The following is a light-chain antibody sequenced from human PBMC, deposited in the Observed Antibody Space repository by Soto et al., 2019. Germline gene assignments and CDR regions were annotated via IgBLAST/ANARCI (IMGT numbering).Light chain of an antibody. V-gene: IGLV4-60*02. CDR3: ETWGSNTRV. CDR1: SGHSSYI. Sequence: QLVLTQSSSASASLGSSVKLTCTLSSGHSSYIIAWHQQQPGKAPRYLMKLERSGSYNKGSGIPDRFSGSSSGADRYLTISNLQFEDEADYYCETWGSNTRVFGGGTKVTVL. J-gene: IGLJ3*02. CDR2: LERSGSY.